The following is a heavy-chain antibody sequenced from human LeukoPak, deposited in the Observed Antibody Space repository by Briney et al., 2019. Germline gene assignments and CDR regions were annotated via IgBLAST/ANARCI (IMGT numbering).Heavy chain of an antibody. V-gene: IGHV3-11*04. CDR2: ITYSGDEI. D-gene: IGHD1-26*01. CDR1: GFTFSDYD. CDR3: TRNVGVPGALFDY. Sequence: GGSLRLSCAASGFTFSDYDMYWIRQAPGKGLECVAYITYSGDEIYYADSVKGRFTISRDNTKNSLYLQMNSLRVEDTAVYYCTRNVGVPGALFDYWGRGTLVAVSS. J-gene: IGHJ4*01.